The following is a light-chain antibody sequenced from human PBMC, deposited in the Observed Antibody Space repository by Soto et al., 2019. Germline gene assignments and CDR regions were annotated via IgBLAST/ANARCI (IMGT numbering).Light chain of an antibody. J-gene: IGKJ5*01. Sequence: DIHITQSAAAISESVGDRVTITCRASQGIGNYLAWFQQKPGKVPQRLLFAASSLQSGVPSRFSGSGSGTEFTLTISSLQPEDLALYYCLHHNSHPFTFGQGTRLEI. CDR1: QGIGNY. V-gene: IGKV1-17*03. CDR2: AAS. CDR3: LHHNSHPFT.